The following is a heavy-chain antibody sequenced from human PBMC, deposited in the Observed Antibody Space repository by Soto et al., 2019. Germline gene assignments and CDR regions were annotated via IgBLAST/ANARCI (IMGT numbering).Heavy chain of an antibody. J-gene: IGHJ6*02. V-gene: IGHV1-69*13. CDR3: ARSRYCSGGSCYGGPYYYYGMDV. D-gene: IGHD2-15*01. Sequence: ASVKVSCKASGGTFSSYAISWVRQAPGQGLEWMGGIIPIFGTANYAQKFQGRVTITADESTSTAYMELSSLRSEDTAVYYCARSRYCSGGSCYGGPYYYYGMDVWGQGTTVTVSS. CDR2: IIPIFGTA. CDR1: GGTFSSYA.